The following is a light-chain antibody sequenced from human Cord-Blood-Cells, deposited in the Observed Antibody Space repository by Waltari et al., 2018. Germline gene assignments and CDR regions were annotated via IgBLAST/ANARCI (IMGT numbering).Light chain of an antibody. CDR2: KDS. CDR3: QSADSSGTYPV. J-gene: IGLJ3*02. CDR1: ALPKQY. V-gene: IGLV3-25*02. Sequence: SYELTQPPSVSVSPGQTARITCSGAALPKQYAYWYPQKPGQAPVLVIYKDSERPSGIPERFSGSSSGTTVTLTISGVQAEDEADYYCQSADSSGTYPVFGGGTKLTVL.